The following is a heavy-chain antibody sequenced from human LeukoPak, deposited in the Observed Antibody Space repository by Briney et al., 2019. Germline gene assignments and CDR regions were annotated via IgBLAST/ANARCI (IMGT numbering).Heavy chain of an antibody. V-gene: IGHV4-59*01. D-gene: IGHD3-10*01. CDR3: ARITMVRGRAYYYYGMDV. CDR2: IYYTGGT. J-gene: IGHJ6*02. CDR1: GGSIGSDY. Sequence: SETLSLTCTVSGGSIGSDYWTWIRQPPGKGLEYIGYIYYTGGTNYNPSLKSRVTISVDTSKNQFSLKLSSVTAADTAVYYCARITMVRGRAYYYYGMDVWGQGTTVTVSS.